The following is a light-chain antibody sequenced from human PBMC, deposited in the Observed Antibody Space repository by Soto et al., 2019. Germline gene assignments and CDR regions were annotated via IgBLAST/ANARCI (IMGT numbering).Light chain of an antibody. Sequence: EIVLTQSPGTLSLSPGERATLSCRASQSFSSSYLAWYQQKPGQAPRLLMYGASNRAAGTPDRFSGSGSGTDFTLTISRLEPEDLAVYYCQQYRNSPPYTFGQGTKVDIK. CDR3: QQYRNSPPYT. CDR1: QSFSSSY. CDR2: GAS. V-gene: IGKV3-20*01. J-gene: IGKJ2*01.